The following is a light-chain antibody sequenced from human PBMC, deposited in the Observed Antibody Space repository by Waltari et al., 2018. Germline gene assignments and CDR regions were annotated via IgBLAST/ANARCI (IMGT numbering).Light chain of an antibody. CDR3: AAWDDSLNGPV. Sequence: QSVLTQPPSASGTPGQRVTISCSGSSSNIGSNTVNWYQQLPGTAPKLLIYSQNRRPAGVPDRFSGSKSGTSASLAISGLQSEDEADYYCAAWDDSLNGPVFGGGTKLTVL. V-gene: IGLV1-44*01. CDR2: SQN. CDR1: SSNIGSNT. J-gene: IGLJ3*02.